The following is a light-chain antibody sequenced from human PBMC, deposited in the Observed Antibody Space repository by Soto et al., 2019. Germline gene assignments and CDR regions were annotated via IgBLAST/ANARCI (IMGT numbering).Light chain of an antibody. CDR1: KSVSSK. Sequence: EIVMTQSPATLSVSPGERDTLSCRATKSVSSKLAWYQQKPGQAPRLIIYGASTMATGIPARFSGSGSGTEFTLTISSLQSEDFAVYYCHQYNIWPFTFGGGTKVEIK. J-gene: IGKJ4*01. CDR2: GAS. V-gene: IGKV3-15*01. CDR3: HQYNIWPFT.